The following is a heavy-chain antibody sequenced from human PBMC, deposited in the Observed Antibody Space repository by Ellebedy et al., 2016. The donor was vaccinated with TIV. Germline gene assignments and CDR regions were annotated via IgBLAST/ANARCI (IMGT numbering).Heavy chain of an antibody. J-gene: IGHJ3*02. CDR2: IYYSGST. Sequence: GSLRLSCAASGFTFSSYAMHWVRQPPGKGLEWIGYIYYSGSTYYNPSTKSLVTISVDTSKNQFSLKLSFVTAADTAVYYCARYGDCDIWGQGTMVTVSS. D-gene: IGHD4-17*01. CDR1: GFTFSSYA. V-gene: IGHV4-59*01. CDR3: ARYGDCDI.